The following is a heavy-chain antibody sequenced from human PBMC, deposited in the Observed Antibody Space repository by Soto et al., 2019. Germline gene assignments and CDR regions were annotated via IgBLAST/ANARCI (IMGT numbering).Heavy chain of an antibody. CDR1: GFSLSTSGVG. V-gene: IGHV2-5*02. D-gene: IGHD3-9*01. CDR2: IYWDDDK. J-gene: IGHJ6*02. CDR3: AHRNYDILTGYYIPYGMDV. Sequence: GSGPTLVNPTQTLTLTCTFSGFSLSTSGVGVGWIRQPPGKALEWLALIYWDDDKRYSPSLKSRLTITKDTSKNQVVLTMTNMDPVDTATYYCAHRNYDILTGYYIPYGMDVWGQGTTVTVSS.